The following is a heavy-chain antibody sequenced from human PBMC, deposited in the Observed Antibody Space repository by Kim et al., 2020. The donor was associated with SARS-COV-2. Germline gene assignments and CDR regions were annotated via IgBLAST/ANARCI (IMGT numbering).Heavy chain of an antibody. J-gene: IGHJ6*02. CDR3: TPDRPHCSSTSCYQGYYYYGMDV. D-gene: IGHD2-2*01. Sequence: GGSLRLSCAASGFTFSNAWMSWVRQAPGKGLEWVGRIKSKTDGGTTDYAAPVKGRFTISRDDSKNTLYLQMNSLKTEDTAVYYCTPDRPHCSSTSCYQGYYYYGMDVWGQGTTVTVSS. CDR2: IKSKTDGGTT. CDR1: GFTFSNAW. V-gene: IGHV3-15*01.